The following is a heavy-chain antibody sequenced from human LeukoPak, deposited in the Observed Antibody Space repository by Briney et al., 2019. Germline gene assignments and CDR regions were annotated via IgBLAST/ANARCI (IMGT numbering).Heavy chain of an antibody. V-gene: IGHV4-39*01. CDR3: ARHQPYYGSGSYPDY. J-gene: IGHJ4*02. D-gene: IGHD3-10*01. CDR2: IYYSGST. CDR1: GGSISSSSYY. Sequence: SETLSLTCTVSGGSISSSSYYWGWIRQPPGKGLEWIGSIYYSGSTYYNPSLKSRVTISVDTSKNQFSLKLSTVTAADTAVYYCARHQPYYGSGSYPDYWGQGTPVTVSS.